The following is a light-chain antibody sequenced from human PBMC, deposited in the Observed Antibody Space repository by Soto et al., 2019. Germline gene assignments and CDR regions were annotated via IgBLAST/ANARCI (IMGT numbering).Light chain of an antibody. V-gene: IGKV3-15*01. J-gene: IGKJ1*01. CDR2: DAS. CDR3: AHSAFLPNP. CDR1: QSVTSN. Sequence: EIVVKISPDTVSVSKREGATLSCRASQSVTSNLAWYQQKPGQAPRLLIYDASNTATIIAARFSSSGSGTQFTLTIIFLQAEDVIRYRSAHSAFLPNPFCQGT.